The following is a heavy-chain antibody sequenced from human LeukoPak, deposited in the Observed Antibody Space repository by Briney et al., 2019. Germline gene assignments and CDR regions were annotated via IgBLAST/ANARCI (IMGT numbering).Heavy chain of an antibody. CDR1: GYTFTGYY. CDR2: INPNSGGT. CDR3: ARRGYSSSSHEYYFDY. D-gene: IGHD6-6*01. J-gene: IGHJ4*02. V-gene: IGHV1-2*06. Sequence: ASVKVSCKASGYTFTGYYMHWVRQAPAQGLEWMGRINPNSGGTNYAQKFQGRVTMTRDTSISTAYMELSRLRYDDTAVYYCARRGYSSSSHEYYFDYWGQGTLVTVSS.